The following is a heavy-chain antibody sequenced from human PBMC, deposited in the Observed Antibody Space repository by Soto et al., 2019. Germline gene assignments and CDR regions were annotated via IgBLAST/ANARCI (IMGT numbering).Heavy chain of an antibody. J-gene: IGHJ6*02. D-gene: IGHD6-13*01. CDR1: GGSFSGYY. CDR3: AIVRKGIAAGVTNRSYYSYYGMEV. CDR2: INHSGST. V-gene: IGHV4-34*01. Sequence: QVQLQQWGAGLLKPSETLSLTCAVYGGSFSGYYWSWIRQPPGKGLEWIGEINHSGSTNYNPSLKLRVTITLDTSKDHFALKMSCVTAADTVVYDSAIVRKGIAAGVTNRSYYSYYGMEVRGQGTTVTVSS.